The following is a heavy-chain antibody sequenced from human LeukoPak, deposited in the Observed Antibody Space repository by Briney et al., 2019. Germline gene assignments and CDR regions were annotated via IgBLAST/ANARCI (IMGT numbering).Heavy chain of an antibody. CDR1: GFTFSSYV. CDR3: AKKEAMIRGVPYYYDF. D-gene: IGHD3-10*01. V-gene: IGHV3-23*01. Sequence: GGSLRLSCSASGFTFSSYVMTWVRQAPGQGLEWVSAISGSGDDTYYADSVKGRFTISRDNSKNTLYLQMNSLRAEDTAVYYCAKKEAMIRGVPYYYDFWGQGTLVTVSS. CDR2: ISGSGDDT. J-gene: IGHJ4*02.